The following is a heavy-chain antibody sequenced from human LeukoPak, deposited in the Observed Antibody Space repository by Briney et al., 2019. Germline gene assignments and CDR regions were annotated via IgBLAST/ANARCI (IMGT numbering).Heavy chain of an antibody. D-gene: IGHD3-3*01. Sequence: ASVKVSRKASGYTFTSYYMHWVRQAPGQGLEWVGIINLSGGSTSYAQKFQGRVTMTRDTSTSTVYMELSSLRSGDTAVYYCARFKEWPPYYYYGMDVWGQGTTVTVSS. CDR2: INLSGGST. J-gene: IGHJ6*02. V-gene: IGHV1-46*01. CDR1: GYTFTSYY. CDR3: ARFKEWPPYYYYGMDV.